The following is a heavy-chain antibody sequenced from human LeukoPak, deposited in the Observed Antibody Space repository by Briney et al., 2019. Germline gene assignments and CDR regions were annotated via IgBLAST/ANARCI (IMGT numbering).Heavy chain of an antibody. CDR1: GFTFSSYG. Sequence: QPGRSLRLSCAASGFTFSSYGMHWVRQSPGKGLEWVAVIWYDGSNKYYADSVKGRFTISRDNSKNTLYLQMNSLRAEDTAVYYCARDFFSTRRANWFDPWGQGTLVTVSS. CDR3: ARDFFSTRRANWFDP. CDR2: IWYDGSNK. D-gene: IGHD3-3*01. J-gene: IGHJ5*02. V-gene: IGHV3-33*08.